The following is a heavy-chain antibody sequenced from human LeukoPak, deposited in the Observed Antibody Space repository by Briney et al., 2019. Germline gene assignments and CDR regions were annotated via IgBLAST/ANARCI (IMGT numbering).Heavy chain of an antibody. D-gene: IGHD3-16*02. V-gene: IGHV3-23*01. J-gene: IGHJ4*02. CDR2: ISGSGGST. CDR1: GFTFSSYA. CDR3: ARGRLLRLGELSLTFDY. Sequence: GGSLRLSCAASGFTFSSYAMSWVRQAPGKGLEWVSAISGSGGSTYYADSVKGRFTISRDNSRNTLYLQMNSLRAEDTAVYYCARGRLLRLGELSLTFDYWGQGTLVTVSS.